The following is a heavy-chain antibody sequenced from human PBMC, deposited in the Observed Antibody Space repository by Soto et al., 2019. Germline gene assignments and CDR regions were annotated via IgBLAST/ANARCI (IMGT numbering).Heavy chain of an antibody. Sequence: ASVKVSCKASGYTFTGYFMHWVRQAPGQGFEWMGWINPNSGVTNYARKFQGRVTMTRDTSISTAYMELSRLKSDDTAVYYCARGGGVADRSNVYYFDCWGQGTLVTVSS. D-gene: IGHD6-19*01. CDR2: INPNSGVT. V-gene: IGHV1-2*02. J-gene: IGHJ4*02. CDR1: GYTFTGYF. CDR3: ARGGGVADRSNVYYFDC.